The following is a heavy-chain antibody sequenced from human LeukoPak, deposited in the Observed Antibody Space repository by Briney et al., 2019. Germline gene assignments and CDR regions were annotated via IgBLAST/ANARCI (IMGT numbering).Heavy chain of an antibody. J-gene: IGHJ4*02. CDR1: GFTFDDYG. Sequence: TGGSLRLSCAASGFTFDDYGMSWVRQAPGKGLEWVSGINWNGGSTGYADSVKGRFTISRDNSKNTLYLQMNSLRAEDTAVYYCAKDPGRVVPADWGQGTLVTVSS. D-gene: IGHD2-2*01. V-gene: IGHV3-20*04. CDR3: AKDPGRVVPAD. CDR2: INWNGGST.